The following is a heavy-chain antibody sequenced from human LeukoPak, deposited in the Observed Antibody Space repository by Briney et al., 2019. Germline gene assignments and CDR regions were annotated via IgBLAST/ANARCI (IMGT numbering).Heavy chain of an antibody. Sequence: GGSLRLSCAASGFTFSSYAMSWVRQTPGKGLEWVSSISDSGDETYYADSVRGRFSISRDNSKNTLYLQMKSLGGDDTALYYCAKCWRVVSGNWYLSFDSWGQGTLVTVSS. CDR3: AKCWRVVSGNWYLSFDS. V-gene: IGHV3-23*01. D-gene: IGHD6-13*01. J-gene: IGHJ4*02. CDR2: ISDSGDET. CDR1: GFTFSSYA.